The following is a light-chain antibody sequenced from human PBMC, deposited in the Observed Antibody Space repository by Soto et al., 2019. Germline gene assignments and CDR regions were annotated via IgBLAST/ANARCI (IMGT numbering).Light chain of an antibody. V-gene: IGKV3-20*01. CDR3: QQYGRSPFT. CDR2: GAS. Sequence: EIVLTQSPGTLSLSPGERATLSCRASQSVDSRYSAWYQQKPGQAPRLLIYGASNRATGIPDRFSGSGSGTDLTLTISRLEPEDFAVYYCQQYGRSPFTFGPGTKVDIK. J-gene: IGKJ3*01. CDR1: QSVDSRY.